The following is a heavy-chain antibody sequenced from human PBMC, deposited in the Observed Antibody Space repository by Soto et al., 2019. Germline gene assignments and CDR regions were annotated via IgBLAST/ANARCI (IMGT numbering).Heavy chain of an antibody. CDR2: ISGSGGST. D-gene: IGHD3-10*01. CDR3: VKVDFGYYYYGMDV. CDR1: GFTFSSYA. J-gene: IGHJ6*02. Sequence: GGSLRLSCAASGFTFSSYAMSWVRQAPGKGLEWVSAISGSGGSTYYADSVKGRFTISRDNSKNTLCLQMNSLRAEDTAVYYCVKVDFGYYYYGMDVSGQATTVSVS. V-gene: IGHV3-23*01.